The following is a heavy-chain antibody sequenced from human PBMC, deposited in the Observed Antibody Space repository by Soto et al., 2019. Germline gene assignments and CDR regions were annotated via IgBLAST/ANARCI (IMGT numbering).Heavy chain of an antibody. CDR3: ARATTTIFGVAYYYCGMDV. J-gene: IGHJ6*02. CDR1: GGTFSSYA. D-gene: IGHD3-3*01. Sequence: SVKVSCKASGGTFSSYAISWVRQAPGQGLEWMGGIIPIFGTANYAQKFQGRVTITADESTSTAYMELSSLRSEDTAVYYCARATTTIFGVAYYYCGMDVWGQGTTVTVSS. V-gene: IGHV1-69*13. CDR2: IIPIFGTA.